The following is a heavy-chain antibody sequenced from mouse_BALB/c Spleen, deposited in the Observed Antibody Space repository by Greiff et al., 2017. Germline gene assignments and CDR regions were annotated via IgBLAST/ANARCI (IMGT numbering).Heavy chain of an antibody. Sequence: EVMLVESGGGLVKPGGSLKLSCAASGFAFSSYDMSWVRQTPEKRLEWVAYISSGGGSTYYPDTVKGRFTISRDNAKNTLYLQMSSLKSEDTAMYYCARDYYDRYFDVWGAGTTVTVSS. CDR3: ARDYYDRYFDV. J-gene: IGHJ1*01. D-gene: IGHD1-1*01. CDR1: GFAFSSYD. V-gene: IGHV5-12-1*01. CDR2: ISSGGGST.